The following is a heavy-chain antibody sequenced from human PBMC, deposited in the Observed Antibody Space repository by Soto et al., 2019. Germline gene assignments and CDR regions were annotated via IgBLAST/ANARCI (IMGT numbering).Heavy chain of an antibody. CDR3: ARIRRNYYDSSGYYYRSWFDP. CDR1: GFSLSNARMG. V-gene: IGHV2-26*01. Sequence: SGPTLVNPTETLTLTCTVSGFSLSNARMGVSWIRQPPGKALEWLAHIFSNDEKSYSTSLKSRLTISKDTSKSQVVLTMTNMDPVDTATYYCARIRRNYYDSSGYYYRSWFDPWGQGTLVTVSS. CDR2: IFSNDEK. D-gene: IGHD3-22*01. J-gene: IGHJ5*02.